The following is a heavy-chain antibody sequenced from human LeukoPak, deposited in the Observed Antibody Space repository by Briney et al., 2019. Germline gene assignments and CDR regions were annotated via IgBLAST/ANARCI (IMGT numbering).Heavy chain of an antibody. CDR2: ISSSSSYI. J-gene: IGHJ4*02. D-gene: IGHD1-26*01. V-gene: IGHV3-21*01. CDR1: GFTFNKYA. Sequence: PGGSLRLSCAVSGFTFNKYAIHWVRQAPGKGLEWVSSISSSSSYIYYADSVKGRFTISRDNAKNSLYLQMNSLRAEDTAVYYCAREVGADFDYWGQGTLVTVSS. CDR3: AREVGADFDY.